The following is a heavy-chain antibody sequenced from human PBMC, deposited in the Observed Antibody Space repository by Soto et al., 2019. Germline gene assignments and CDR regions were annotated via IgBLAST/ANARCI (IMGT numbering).Heavy chain of an antibody. J-gene: IGHJ3*02. CDR1: GGSISSSSYY. D-gene: IGHD1-26*01. CDR2: IYYSGST. Sequence: QLQLQESGPGLVKPSETLSLTCTVSGGSISSSSYYWGWIRQPPGKGLEWIGSIYYSGSTYYNPSFMSRVTISVDTFKDRFSRKLSSVTAADTAVYYWAAIVGVGDDAFDIWGQGTMVTV. V-gene: IGHV4-39*01. CDR3: AAIVGVGDDAFDI.